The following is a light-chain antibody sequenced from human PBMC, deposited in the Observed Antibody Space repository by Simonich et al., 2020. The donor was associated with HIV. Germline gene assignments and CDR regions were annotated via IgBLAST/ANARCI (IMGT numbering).Light chain of an antibody. V-gene: IGKV4-1*01. J-gene: IGKJ4*01. Sequence: DIVMTQSPDSLAVSLGERATINCKSIQNILYSSNHKNSLAYYQQKPGQPPKLRIYWASTRKSGVPDRFSGSGSGTDFTLTISSLQAEDVAVYYCQQFYSAPLTFGGGTKVEIK. CDR2: WAS. CDR1: QNILYSSNHKNS. CDR3: QQFYSAPLT.